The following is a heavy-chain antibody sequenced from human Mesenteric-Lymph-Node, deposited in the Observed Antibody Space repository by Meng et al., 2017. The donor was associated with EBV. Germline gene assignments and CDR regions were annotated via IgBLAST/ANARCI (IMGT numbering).Heavy chain of an antibody. V-gene: IGHV4-4*02. CDR1: W. D-gene: IGHD3-16*01. J-gene: IGHJ5*02. Sequence: WWSCVSQPPEDGRGGVGEVCHIGSTNYNPSHKRRIIISVDKSRNPSSLILSFVTAADTAVYYCTNWDSYNCVFNSWGQGTLVTVSS. CDR2: VCHIGST. CDR3: TNWDSYNCVFNS.